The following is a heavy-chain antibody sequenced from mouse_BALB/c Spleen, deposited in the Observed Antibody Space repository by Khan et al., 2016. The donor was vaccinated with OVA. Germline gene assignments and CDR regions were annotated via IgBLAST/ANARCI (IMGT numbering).Heavy chain of an antibody. CDR1: GFSLTNYG. Sequence: QVQLKESGPGLVAPSQSLSITCTISGFSLTNYGVHWVRQPPGKGLEWLVVIWSDGSTTYNSDLKSRQTISKDNPKSQVFLKMNSLQTDNTATYFCAGQPYYHYNIMDYWGQGTSVTVSS. D-gene: IGHD2-10*01. V-gene: IGHV2-6-1*01. CDR3: AGQPYYHYNIMDY. CDR2: IWSDGST. J-gene: IGHJ4*01.